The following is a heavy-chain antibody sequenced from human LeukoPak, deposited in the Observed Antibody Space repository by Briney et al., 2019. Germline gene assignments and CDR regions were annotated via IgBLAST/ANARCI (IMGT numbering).Heavy chain of an antibody. CDR2: ISAYTGNT. V-gene: IGHV1-18*01. D-gene: IGHD4/OR15-4a*01. J-gene: IGHJ4*02. Sequence: ASVKVSCKTSGYTFNKYGITWVRQAPGQGLEWMGWISAYTGNTEYVQKFQDRVTMTTDTSTSTAYMELRSLRSDDTAVYYCASGRYERAKDYFDYWGQGTLVAVSS. CDR1: GYTFNKYG. CDR3: ASGRYERAKDYFDY.